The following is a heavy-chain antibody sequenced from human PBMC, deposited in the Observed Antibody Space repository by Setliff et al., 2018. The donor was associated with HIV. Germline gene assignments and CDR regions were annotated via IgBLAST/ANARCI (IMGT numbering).Heavy chain of an antibody. J-gene: IGHJ4*02. Sequence: SETLSLTCTVPGGSISGYYWSWIRQSPGKGLDWIGYIYSSGSTDYNPSLKSRITLSIDTSKNQFSLQLSAVTAADTAVYYCARPDYTDPLDYWGQGILVTVSS. CDR2: IYSSGST. D-gene: IGHD4-4*01. CDR3: ARPDYTDPLDY. CDR1: GGSISGYY. V-gene: IGHV4-4*08.